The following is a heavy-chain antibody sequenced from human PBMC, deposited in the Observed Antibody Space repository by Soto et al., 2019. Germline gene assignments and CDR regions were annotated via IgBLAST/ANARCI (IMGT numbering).Heavy chain of an antibody. CDR3: AKEGPYCSGGSCPSPLYYFDY. V-gene: IGHV3-23*01. CDR1: GFTFSSYA. CDR2: ISGSGGST. D-gene: IGHD2-15*01. J-gene: IGHJ4*02. Sequence: GGSLRLSCAASGFTFSSYAMSWVRQAPGKGLEWVSAISGSGGSTYYADSVKGRFTISRDNSKNTLYLQMNSLRAEDTAVYYCAKEGPYCSGGSCPSPLYYFDYWGQGTLVTVSS.